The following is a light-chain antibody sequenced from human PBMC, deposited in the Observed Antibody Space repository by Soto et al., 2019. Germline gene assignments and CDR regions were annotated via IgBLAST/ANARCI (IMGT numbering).Light chain of an antibody. CDR1: QSVSSNY. Sequence: EIVLTQSPGTLSLSPGERATLSCRASQSVSSNYLAWYQQKPGQAPRLLIYGASSRATGIPDRFSGSGSGTEFTLTITSIEPEDFAVYYCQQRSSWPWTFGQGTKLEIK. J-gene: IGKJ1*01. CDR2: GAS. CDR3: QQRSSWPWT. V-gene: IGKV3D-20*02.